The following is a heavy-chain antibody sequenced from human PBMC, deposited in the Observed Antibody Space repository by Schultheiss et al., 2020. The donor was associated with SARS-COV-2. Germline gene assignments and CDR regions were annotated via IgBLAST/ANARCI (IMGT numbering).Heavy chain of an antibody. CDR1: GYSISSGYY. CDR3: ARGDLRFLEWLSVSPGNGMDV. D-gene: IGHD3-3*01. V-gene: IGHV4-38-2*01. J-gene: IGHJ6*02. CDR2: IYYSGST. Sequence: SETLSLTCAVSGYSISSGYYWGWIRQPPGKGLEWIGYIYYSGSTYYNPSLKSRVTISVDTSKNQFSLKLSSVTAADTAVYYCARGDLRFLEWLSVSPGNGMDVWGQGTTVTVSS.